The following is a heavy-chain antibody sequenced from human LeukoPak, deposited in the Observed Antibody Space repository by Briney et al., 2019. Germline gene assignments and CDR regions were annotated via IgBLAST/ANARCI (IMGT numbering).Heavy chain of an antibody. J-gene: IGHJ4*02. V-gene: IGHV5-51*01. CDR3: ARAYYHNKSVPAALFDY. CDR1: GYSFTSYW. D-gene: IGHD2-2*01. Sequence: GESLKISCKGSGYSFTSYWIGWVRQMPGKGLEWMGIIYPGDSDTRYSPSFQGQVTISADKSISTAYLQWSSLKASDTAMYYCARAYYHNKSVPAALFDYWGQGTLVTVSS. CDR2: IYPGDSDT.